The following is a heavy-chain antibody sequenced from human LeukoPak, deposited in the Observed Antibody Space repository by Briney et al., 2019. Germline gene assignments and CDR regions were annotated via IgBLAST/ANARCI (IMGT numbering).Heavy chain of an antibody. V-gene: IGHV1-18*01. D-gene: IGHD2-2*01. CDR1: GYTFTSYG. CDR3: ARRSSTPPYYMDV. J-gene: IGHJ6*03. CDR2: ISAYNGDT. Sequence: ASEKVSCKDSGYTFTSYGLRWVRQAQAQGLAWMGWISAYNGDTNYSQKLQGRVTMTTDTSTSTAYMELRSLRSDDTAVYYCARRSSTPPYYMDVWGKGTTVTVSS.